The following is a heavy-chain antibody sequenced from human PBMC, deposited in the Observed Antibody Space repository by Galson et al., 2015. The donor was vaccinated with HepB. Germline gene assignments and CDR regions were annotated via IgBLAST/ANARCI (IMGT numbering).Heavy chain of an antibody. D-gene: IGHD3-10*01. V-gene: IGHV1-69*06. J-gene: IGHJ6*02. CDR2: IIPLFNTS. Sequence: SVKVSCKASGGTFRSYAISWVRQAPGQGLEWMGGIIPLFNTSNYALKFQDRVTITADKSTNTSYMELTSLRSADTAVYYCASAITMIRGIFFQKKYGLDVWGQEATVTVSS. CDR3: ASAITMIRGIFFQKKYGLDV. CDR1: GGTFRSYA.